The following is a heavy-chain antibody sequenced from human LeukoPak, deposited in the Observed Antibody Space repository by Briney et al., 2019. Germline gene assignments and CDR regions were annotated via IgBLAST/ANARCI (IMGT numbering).Heavy chain of an antibody. CDR3: ARGPYSYDSSGAFDI. D-gene: IGHD3-22*01. CDR2: ISSSGST. J-gene: IGHJ3*02. CDR1: GGSITNGGYY. V-gene: IGHV4-61*02. Sequence: PSETLSFTCTVSGGSITNGGYYWSWIRQPAGKGLEWIGRISSSGSTNYNPSLKSRVTISVDTSKNQFSLKLSSVTAADTAVYFCARGPYSYDSSGAFDIWGQGTMVTVSS.